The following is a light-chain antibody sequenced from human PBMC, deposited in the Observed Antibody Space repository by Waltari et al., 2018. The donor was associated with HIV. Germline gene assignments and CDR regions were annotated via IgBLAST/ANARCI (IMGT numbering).Light chain of an antibody. J-gene: IGLJ3*02. CDR2: QKN. CDR3: QSYDSSLSGWV. Sequence: QSVLTPPPSVSGPRGQRVAFSCTGSSSNIAAGYDVHWYQQRPGTAPKLLIYQKNNWSAVVPDGFSGSKSGTSASMAITGLQAEDEVYYYCQSYDSSLSGWVFGGGTKLTVL. CDR1: SSNIAAGYD. V-gene: IGLV1-40*01.